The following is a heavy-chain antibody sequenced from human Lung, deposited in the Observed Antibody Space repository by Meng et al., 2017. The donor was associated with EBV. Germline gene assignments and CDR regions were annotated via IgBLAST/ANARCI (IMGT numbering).Heavy chain of an antibody. CDR2: LIAVFDKT. CDR3: ARGRRNEPLFDY. Sequence: QVQVVQLGAEVKKPVSSVKVACNTSGGSFSTHTFSWVRQAPGQGLEWMGGLIAVFDKTKAAPRFQDRVTFTADESTSTAYMELSSLTFDDTAVYFCARGRRNEPLFDYWGQGTLVTVSS. CDR1: GGSFSTHT. J-gene: IGHJ4*02. D-gene: IGHD1-14*01. V-gene: IGHV1-69*01.